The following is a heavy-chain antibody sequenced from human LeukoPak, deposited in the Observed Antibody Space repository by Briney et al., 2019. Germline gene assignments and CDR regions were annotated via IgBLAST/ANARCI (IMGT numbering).Heavy chain of an antibody. CDR1: GFTFGDYA. Sequence: QPGRSLRLSCTASGFTFGDYAMIGFPQAPGKGREWVVFIRSKAYGGTTEYAASVKGRFTISRDDSKSIAYLQMNSLKTEDTAVYYCTRAHPILKLWGQGTLVTVSS. D-gene: IGHD3-9*01. CDR2: IRSKAYGGTT. CDR3: TRAHPILKL. J-gene: IGHJ4*02. V-gene: IGHV3-49*03.